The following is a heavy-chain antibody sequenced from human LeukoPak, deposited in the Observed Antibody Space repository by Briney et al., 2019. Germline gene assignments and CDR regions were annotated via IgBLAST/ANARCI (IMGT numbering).Heavy chain of an antibody. CDR1: GGSISRGGYY. CDR2: IYYSGST. Sequence: SETLSLTCTGSGGSISRGGYYWSWTRQHPGKGLEWIGYIYYSGSTYYNPSLKSRVTISVDTSKNQFSLGMSSVTAADTAVYYCARGSTLDIWGEGTMVTVSS. D-gene: IGHD1-26*01. V-gene: IGHV4-31*03. J-gene: IGHJ3*02. CDR3: ARGSTLDI.